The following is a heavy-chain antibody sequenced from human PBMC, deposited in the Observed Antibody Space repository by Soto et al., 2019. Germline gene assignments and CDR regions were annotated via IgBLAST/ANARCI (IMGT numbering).Heavy chain of an antibody. V-gene: IGHV1-69*01. D-gene: IGHD2-15*01. CDR3: ARSQGRETRLDIYYYYYYSMAV. CDR1: GGTFSTYA. J-gene: IGHJ6*02. CDR2: IIPLFGPA. Sequence: QVQLVQPGAAVKRPGSSVKVSCKASGGTFSTYAISWVRQAPGQELECMAGIIPLFGPANYAQKFQGRVTITADEANNAVYMERSRLRSEEQVVYFCARSQGRETRLDIYYYYYYSMAVCGQGATVSVSS.